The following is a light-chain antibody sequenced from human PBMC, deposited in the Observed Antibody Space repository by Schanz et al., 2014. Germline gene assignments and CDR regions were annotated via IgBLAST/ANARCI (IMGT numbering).Light chain of an antibody. J-gene: IGKJ3*01. CDR3: QQRSNWPRFA. V-gene: IGKV3D-20*02. CDR2: GAS. CDR1: QSVSSSY. Sequence: EIVLTQSPGTLSLSPGERATLSCRASQSVSSSYLAWYQQKPGQAPRLLIYGASSRATGIPDRFSGSGSGTDFTLTISRLEPEEFAVYYCQQRSNWPRFAFGPGTKVDLK.